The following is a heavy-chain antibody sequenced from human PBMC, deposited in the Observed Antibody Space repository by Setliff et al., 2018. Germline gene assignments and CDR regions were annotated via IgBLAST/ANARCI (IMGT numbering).Heavy chain of an antibody. CDR2: FDPEDGET. CDR1: GYTLTELS. J-gene: IGHJ3*02. CDR3: ATNSGGNTIDAFDI. D-gene: IGHD2-15*01. V-gene: IGHV1-24*01. Sequence: ASVKVSCKVSGYTLTELSMHWVRQAPGKGLEWMGGFDPEDGETIYAQKFQGRVTMTEDTSTGTAYMELSSLRSEDTAVYYCATNSGGNTIDAFDIWGQGTMVTISS.